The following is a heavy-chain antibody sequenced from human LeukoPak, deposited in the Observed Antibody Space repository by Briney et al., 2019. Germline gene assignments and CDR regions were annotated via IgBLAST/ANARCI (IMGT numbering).Heavy chain of an antibody. CDR1: GDSISGYY. J-gene: IGHJ4*02. V-gene: IGHV4-59*01. CDR2: IYYSGST. Sequence: KPSETLSLTCTVSGDSISGYYWTWIRQPPGKGLEWIGYIYYSGSTNYNPSLKSRVTISVDTSKNQFSLKLSSVTAADTAVYYCARAGYCSGGSCYVSLDYWGQGTLVTVSS. CDR3: ARAGYCSGGSCYVSLDY. D-gene: IGHD2-15*01.